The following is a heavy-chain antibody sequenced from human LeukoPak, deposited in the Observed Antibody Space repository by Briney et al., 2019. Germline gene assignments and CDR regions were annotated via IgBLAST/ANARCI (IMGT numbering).Heavy chain of an antibody. V-gene: IGHV4-34*01. Sequence: PSETLSLTCAVYGGSFSGYYWSWIRQPPGKGLEWIGEINHSGSTNYNPSLKSRVTISVDTSKNQFSLKLSSVTAADTAVYYCARNIAAAGFYFDYWGQGTLVTVSS. CDR1: GGSFSGYY. D-gene: IGHD6-13*01. CDR3: ARNIAAAGFYFDY. J-gene: IGHJ4*02. CDR2: INHSGST.